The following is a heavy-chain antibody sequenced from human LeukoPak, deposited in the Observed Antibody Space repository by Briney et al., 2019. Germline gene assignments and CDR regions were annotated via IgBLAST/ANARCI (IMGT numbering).Heavy chain of an antibody. CDR3: VRDGEYSHGIDFDY. Sequence: GGSLRLSCAASGFTLSNSWMHWVRHAPGKGLVWVSRTNGHGSDTSYADSVKGRFTISRDSATNTLYLQMNSLRAEDTAIYYCVRDGEYSHGIDFDYWGQGTLVTVSP. J-gene: IGHJ4*02. CDR2: TNGHGSDT. D-gene: IGHD5-18*01. V-gene: IGHV3-74*01. CDR1: GFTLSNSW.